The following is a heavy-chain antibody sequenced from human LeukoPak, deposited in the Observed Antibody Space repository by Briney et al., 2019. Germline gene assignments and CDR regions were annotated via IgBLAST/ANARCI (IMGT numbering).Heavy chain of an antibody. Sequence: GGSLRLSCAASGFTFSNYDMSWVGQAPGKGLEWVSGISGSGGSTYYADSVKGRFTISRDNSKNTLYLQMNSLRAEDTAVYYCAQRLGYSSGWPLNYWGQGTLVTVSS. J-gene: IGHJ4*02. D-gene: IGHD6-19*01. CDR1: GFTFSNYD. CDR2: ISGSGGST. CDR3: AQRLGYSSGWPLNY. V-gene: IGHV3-23*01.